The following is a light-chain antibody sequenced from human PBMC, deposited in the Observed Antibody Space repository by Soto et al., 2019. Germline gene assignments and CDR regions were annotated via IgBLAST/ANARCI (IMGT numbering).Light chain of an antibody. CDR2: STS. CDR1: QSISGY. V-gene: IGKV1-39*01. J-gene: IGKJ1*01. CDR3: QRYNNNAPWT. Sequence: DIQMTQSPSSVSASVGDRVTITCRASQSISGYLNWYQQKPGKAPKLLIYSTSTLHSGVPSRFTGSGSGTDFTLTISSMQPEDFATYYCQRYNNNAPWTFGQGTKVDIK.